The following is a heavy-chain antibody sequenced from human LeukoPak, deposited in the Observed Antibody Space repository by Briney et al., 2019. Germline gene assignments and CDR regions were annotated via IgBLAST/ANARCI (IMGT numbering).Heavy chain of an antibody. CDR3: AQIQGELPSPGGS. J-gene: IGHJ5*02. V-gene: IGHV3-23*01. CDR1: GFTFSRYA. CDR2: ISGSGGST. Sequence: PGGSLRLSCAASGFTFSRYAMSWVRQAPGKGLEWVSGISGSGGSTYYADSVKGRFTISRDNSKNRLYLQMSSLRAEDTAVYYCAQIQGELPSPGGSWGQGTLVSVSS. D-gene: IGHD1-26*01.